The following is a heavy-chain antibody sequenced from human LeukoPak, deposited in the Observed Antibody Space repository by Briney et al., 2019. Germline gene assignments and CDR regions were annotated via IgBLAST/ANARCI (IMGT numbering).Heavy chain of an antibody. D-gene: IGHD4-17*01. J-gene: IGHJ4*02. CDR1: GFTFSSYG. Sequence: GGSLRLSCAASGFTFSSYGMHWVRQAPGKGLEWVAVIWYDGCNKYYADSVKGRFTISRDNSKNTLYLQMNSLKAEDTAVYYCASCRLNDYGDYDAFDYWGQGTLVTVSS. CDR2: IWYDGCNK. CDR3: ASCRLNDYGDYDAFDY. V-gene: IGHV3-33*01.